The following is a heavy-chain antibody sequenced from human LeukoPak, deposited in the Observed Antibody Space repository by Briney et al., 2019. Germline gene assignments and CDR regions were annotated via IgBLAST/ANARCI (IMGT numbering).Heavy chain of an antibody. CDR3: ARSPDHYYDSSGSVDH. V-gene: IGHV4-4*02. J-gene: IGHJ4*02. CDR1: GGSISSSNW. Sequence: SETLSLTCAVSGGSISSSNWWSWVRQPPGKGLEWIGEFYHSGSTNYNPSLKSRVTISVDKSKNQFSLKLSSVTAADTAVYYCARSPDHYYDSSGSVDHWGQGTLVTVSS. CDR2: FYHSGST. D-gene: IGHD3-22*01.